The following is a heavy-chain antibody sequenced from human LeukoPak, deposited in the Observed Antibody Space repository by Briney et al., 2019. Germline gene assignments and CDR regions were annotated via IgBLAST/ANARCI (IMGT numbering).Heavy chain of an antibody. CDR2: IIPIFGTA. CDR1: GGTFSSYA. CDR3: ARGFVLRFLEWSHPPDYYYMDV. Sequence: SVKVSCKASGGTFSSYAIRWVRQAPGQGLEWMGGIIPIFGTANYAHKLQGRVTITTDESTSTAYMELSSLRSEDTAVYYCARGFVLRFLEWSHPPDYYYMDVWGKGTTVTVSS. J-gene: IGHJ6*03. V-gene: IGHV1-69*05. D-gene: IGHD3-3*01.